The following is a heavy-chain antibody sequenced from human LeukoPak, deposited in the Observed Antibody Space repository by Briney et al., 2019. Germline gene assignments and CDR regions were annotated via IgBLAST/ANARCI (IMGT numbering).Heavy chain of an antibody. D-gene: IGHD3-9*01. V-gene: IGHV4-59*01. J-gene: IGHJ6*03. CDR2: MDNSGST. CDR1: GGSISYNY. Sequence: SETLSLTCTVSGGSISYNYWSWIRQPPGKGLEGIGYMDNSGSTNYNPSLKSRVTISLDTSKNQFSLKLRSVAAADTAVYYCARVTSRAATSYLGSRNDNSYYYMDVWGKGTPVTVSS. CDR3: ARVTSRAATSYLGSRNDNSYYYMDV.